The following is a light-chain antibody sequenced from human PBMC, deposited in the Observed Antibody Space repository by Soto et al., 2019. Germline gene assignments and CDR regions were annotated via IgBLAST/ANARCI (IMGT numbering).Light chain of an antibody. CDR3: QQYYTNPYH. CDR1: QSVLYSSDNKNY. V-gene: IGKV4-1*01. Sequence: DIVMTQSPDSLAVSLGERATINCKSSQSVLYSSDNKNYLTWYQQKPGQPPKLLISWASTRESGVPDRFSGSGSGTDFTLTISSLQAEDVAVYYCQQYYTNPYHFGQGITLEIK. CDR2: WAS. J-gene: IGKJ2*01.